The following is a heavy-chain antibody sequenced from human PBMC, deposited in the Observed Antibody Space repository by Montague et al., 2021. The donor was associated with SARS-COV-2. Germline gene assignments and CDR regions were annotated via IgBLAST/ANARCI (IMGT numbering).Heavy chain of an antibody. CDR2: INHSANT. J-gene: IGHJ6*02. CDR3: ASGIYPSGSYYNRYYYGLNI. CDR1: GGSLSGYY. V-gene: IGHV4-34*01. D-gene: IGHD3-10*01. Sequence: SETLSLTCAVDGGSLSGYYWSWLRQPPEKGLEWIGEINHSANTKYNPSLNSPVTISIDTSKNQFSLKLTSVTAADTVTYYCASGIYPSGSYYNRYYYGLNIWGPGTTVIVSS.